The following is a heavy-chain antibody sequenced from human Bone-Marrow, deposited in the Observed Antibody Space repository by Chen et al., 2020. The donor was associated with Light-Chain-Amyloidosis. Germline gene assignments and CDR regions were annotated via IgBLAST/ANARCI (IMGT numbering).Heavy chain of an antibody. CDR2: ISGSGVTT. CDR3: AKSQGSTWSYYYYAMDV. V-gene: IGHV3-23*01. CDR1: GFAFATFT. Sequence: EGQLLESGGGLGQPGGSLRVSCAAAGFAFATFTRNWVRQAPGRGPEWVSAISGSGVTTYYSDSVKGRFTISRDNLNNTVFLQMDSLRAEDTAIYYCAKSQGSTWSYYYYAMDVWGQGTTVTVSS. J-gene: IGHJ6*02. D-gene: IGHD6-13*01.